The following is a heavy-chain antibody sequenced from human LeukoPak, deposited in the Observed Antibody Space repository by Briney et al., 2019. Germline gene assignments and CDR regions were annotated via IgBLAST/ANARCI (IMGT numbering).Heavy chain of an antibody. Sequence: SETLSLTCNVSGASLSSYYSYWLRQSPGRGLEWIGHISDTGKTDSNPSLKSRVTISLATSKNQFSLRLTSVTAADSAVYFCATGYYEPFATWGPGIMVSVSS. CDR2: ISDTGKT. D-gene: IGHD1-26*01. CDR1: GASLSSYY. CDR3: ATGYYEPFAT. V-gene: IGHV4-59*01. J-gene: IGHJ5*02.